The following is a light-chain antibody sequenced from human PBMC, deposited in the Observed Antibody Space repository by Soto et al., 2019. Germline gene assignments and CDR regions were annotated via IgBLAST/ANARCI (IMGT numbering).Light chain of an antibody. Sequence: EIVMTQSPATLSVSPGERATLSCRASQSVSNNLAWYQQKPGQAPRLLIYGASTRATGVPVRFSGSGSGTDFTLTMSSLLSEDFAVYYCQQYNNWPLTFGQGTRLEI. CDR3: QQYNNWPLT. CDR1: QSVSNN. J-gene: IGKJ5*01. CDR2: GAS. V-gene: IGKV3-15*01.